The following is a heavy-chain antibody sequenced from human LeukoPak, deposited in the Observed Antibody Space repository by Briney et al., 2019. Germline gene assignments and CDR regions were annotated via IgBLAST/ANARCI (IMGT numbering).Heavy chain of an antibody. D-gene: IGHD6-13*01. V-gene: IGHV4-4*07. Sequence: KPSETLSLTCTVSGGSISNFYWSWIRQPAGKTLEWIGRIYTSGSTNYNPFLKSRVTMSVDTSKNQFSLKLSSVTAADTAVYFCARETTGAGTARPFDYWGQGTLVTVSS. CDR2: IYTSGST. J-gene: IGHJ4*02. CDR3: ARETTGAGTARPFDY. CDR1: GGSISNFY.